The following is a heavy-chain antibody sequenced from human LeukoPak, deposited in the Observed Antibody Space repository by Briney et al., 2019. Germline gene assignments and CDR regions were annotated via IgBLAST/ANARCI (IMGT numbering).Heavy chain of an antibody. D-gene: IGHD3-10*01. CDR2: ISGSGGST. Sequence: GGSLRLSCAASGSTFSNYAMSWVRQAPGKGLEWVSGISGSGGSTYYADSVKGRFTISRDNSQNTLYLQMNSLRVEDTAVFYCAKRYGSGTYLSAFDIWGQGTMVTASS. J-gene: IGHJ3*02. V-gene: IGHV3-23*01. CDR3: AKRYGSGTYLSAFDI. CDR1: GSTFSNYA.